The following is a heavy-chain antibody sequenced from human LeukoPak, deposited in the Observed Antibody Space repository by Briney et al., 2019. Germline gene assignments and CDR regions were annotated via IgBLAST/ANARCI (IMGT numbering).Heavy chain of an antibody. CDR2: IYSGDSDT. CDR1: GYRFTSYW. D-gene: IGHD3-22*01. CDR3: ARPRYYDSTGYAFDI. J-gene: IGHJ3*02. V-gene: IGHV5-51*01. Sequence: GQSLQSSSKGSGYRFTSYWIRWVRQMPGKGLEWMGIIYSGDSDTRYSPSFQGQVTLSVDKSISTAYLQWGSLKASDTAMYYCARPRYYDSTGYAFDIWGRGTMVTVSS.